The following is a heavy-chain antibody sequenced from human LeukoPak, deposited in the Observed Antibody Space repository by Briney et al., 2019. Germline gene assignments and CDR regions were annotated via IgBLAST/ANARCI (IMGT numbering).Heavy chain of an antibody. CDR2: VKQDGSEK. D-gene: IGHD6-13*01. J-gene: IGHJ4*02. V-gene: IGHV3-7*01. CDR3: ERSAGSSSWYEGYYFDN. Sequence: GGSLRLSCAASGFTFSKYWMSWVRQAPGKGLEWEANVKQDGSEKYYVDSVKGRFTISRDNAKNSLYLQMNSLRAEDTAVYYCERSAGSSSWYEGYYFDNWGQGTLVTVSS. CDR1: GFTFSKYW.